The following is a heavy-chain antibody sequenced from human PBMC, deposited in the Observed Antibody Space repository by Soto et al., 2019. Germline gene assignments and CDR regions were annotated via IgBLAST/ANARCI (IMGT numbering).Heavy chain of an antibody. V-gene: IGHV1-2*04. CDR2: INPNSGGT. D-gene: IGHD2-8*01. J-gene: IGHJ3*02. Sequence: ASVKVSCKASGYTFTGYYMHWVLQAPGQGLEWMGWINPNSGGTNYAQKFQGWVTMTRDTSISTAYMELSRLRSDDTAVYYCARARYCTNGVCRDAFDIWGQGTMVTVSS. CDR3: ARARYCTNGVCRDAFDI. CDR1: GYTFTGYY.